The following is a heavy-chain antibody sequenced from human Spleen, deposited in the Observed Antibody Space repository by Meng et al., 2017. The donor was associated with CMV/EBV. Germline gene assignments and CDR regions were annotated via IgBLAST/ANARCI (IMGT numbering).Heavy chain of an antibody. Sequence: KLSCKAYGYSFTSYPIHWVRQAPGQSLEWMGWINGNGNIKYSQKFQGRVTITRDTFASTAYLHLSSLRAEDTAVYYCAGLYAGSGLDHWGQGTLVTVSS. CDR1: GYSFTSYP. CDR2: INGNGNI. J-gene: IGHJ4*02. D-gene: IGHD6-19*01. CDR3: AGLYAGSGLDH. V-gene: IGHV1-3*01.